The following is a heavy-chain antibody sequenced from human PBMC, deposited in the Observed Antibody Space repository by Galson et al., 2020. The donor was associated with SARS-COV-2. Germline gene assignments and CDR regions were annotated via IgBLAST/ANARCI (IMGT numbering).Heavy chain of an antibody. Sequence: SQTLSLTCAISGDNVSSNRAAWNWIRQSPSRGLEWLGRTYYRSKWNNDYAVSMKGRLIINPDTSENQFSLTLNSVTASDTAVYFCARGNAYNSGWYYLGFWGQGTLVTASS. J-gene: IGHJ4*02. CDR3: ARGNAYNSGWYYLGF. CDR2: TYYRSKWNN. D-gene: IGHD6-13*01. CDR1: GDNVSSNRAA. V-gene: IGHV6-1*01.